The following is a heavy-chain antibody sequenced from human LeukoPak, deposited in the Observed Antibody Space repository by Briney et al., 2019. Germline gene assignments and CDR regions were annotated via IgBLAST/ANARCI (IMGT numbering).Heavy chain of an antibody. CDR1: GFTFSSYA. CDR3: AKGRLEWLLTFDY. V-gene: IGHV3-23*01. CDR2: ISGSGGST. J-gene: IGHJ4*02. Sequence: GGSLRLSCAASGFTFSSYAMSWVRQAPWKGLEWVSAISGSGGSTYYADSVKGRFTISRDNSKNTLYLQMNSLRAEDTAVYYCAKGRLEWLLTFDYWGQGTLVTVSS. D-gene: IGHD3-3*01.